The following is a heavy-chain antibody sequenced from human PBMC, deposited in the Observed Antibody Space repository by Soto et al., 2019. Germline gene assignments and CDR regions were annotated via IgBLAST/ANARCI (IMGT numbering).Heavy chain of an antibody. CDR3: AKDNYGSGSYLSQFFDY. V-gene: IGHV4-59*01. D-gene: IGHD3-10*01. Sequence: PSETLSLTCTVSGGSISSYYRSWIRQPPGKGLEWIGYIYHSGSTNYNPSLKSRVTISVDTSKNQFSLKLTSVTAADTAVYYCAKDNYGSGSYLSQFFDYWGQGTLVTVSS. J-gene: IGHJ4*02. CDR1: GGSISSYY. CDR2: IYHSGST.